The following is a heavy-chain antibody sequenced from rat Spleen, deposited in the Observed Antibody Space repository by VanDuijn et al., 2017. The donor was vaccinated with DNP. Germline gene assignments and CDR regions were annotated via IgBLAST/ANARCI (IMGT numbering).Heavy chain of an antibody. CDR1: GSSLTDYS. CDR3: TRDQTGTGGFAY. CDR2: ISSGGST. D-gene: IGHD5-1*01. Sequence: QVQLKESGPGMVQPSQTLSLTCTVSGSSLTDYSVHWVLQPPGKVLDWIAAISSGGSTYYNSALKSRLSISRDTSKSQVFLKMNSLQTEDTAIYYCTRDQTGTGGFAYWGQGTLVTVSS. V-gene: IGHV2-19*01. J-gene: IGHJ3*01.